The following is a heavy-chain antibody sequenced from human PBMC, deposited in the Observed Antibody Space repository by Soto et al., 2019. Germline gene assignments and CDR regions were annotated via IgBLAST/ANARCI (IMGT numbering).Heavy chain of an antibody. D-gene: IGHD2-2*01. Sequence: ASVNVSRKTSGYTFSNYGITWLRQSPGQPLEWLGWISLYSDGTNYAQKFQGRVSMTTDTSTTTAYMELRSLRSDDTAVYYCARVVPGAEAWFGPWGQGTLVTVSS. V-gene: IGHV1-18*01. CDR1: GYTFSNYG. J-gene: IGHJ5*02. CDR2: ISLYSDGT. CDR3: ARVVPGAEAWFGP.